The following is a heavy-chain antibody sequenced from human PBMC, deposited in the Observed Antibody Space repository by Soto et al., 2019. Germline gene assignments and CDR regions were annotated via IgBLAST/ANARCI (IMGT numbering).Heavy chain of an antibody. Sequence: EVQLLESGGGLVQPGGALRLSCAASEFTFSNYAMSSVRQGPGKGLEWVSAISYGGGTTYYADSVKGRFTISRDNSKNTLYLQMNSLRAEDTAVYYCAKNPGYYYDSTGYHFDYWGQGTMVTVSS. V-gene: IGHV3-23*01. CDR3: AKNPGYYYDSTGYHFDY. CDR2: ISYGGGTT. J-gene: IGHJ4*02. CDR1: EFTFSNYA. D-gene: IGHD3-22*01.